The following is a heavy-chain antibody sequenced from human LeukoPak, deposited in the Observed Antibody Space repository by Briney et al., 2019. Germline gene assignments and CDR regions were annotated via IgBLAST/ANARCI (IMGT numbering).Heavy chain of an antibody. Sequence: GGSLRLSCAAPGFTFSSYAMSWVRQAPGKGLEWVSAISGSGGSTYYADSVKGRFTISRDNSKNTLYLQMNSLRAEDTAVYYCAIESSSGYGTFDYWGQGTLVTVSS. CDR3: AIESSSGYGTFDY. V-gene: IGHV3-23*01. CDR1: GFTFSSYA. CDR2: ISGSGGST. J-gene: IGHJ4*02. D-gene: IGHD6-13*01.